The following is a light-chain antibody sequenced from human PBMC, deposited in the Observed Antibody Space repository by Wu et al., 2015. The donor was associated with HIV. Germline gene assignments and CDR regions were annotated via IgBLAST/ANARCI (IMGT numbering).Light chain of an antibody. CDR2: GAS. CDR3: QQYKDWPGT. Sequence: EIVLTQSPATLSLSPGERATLSCRASQSVSSYLAWYQQKPGQAPRILIHGASTRAPGVSDRFSGSGSGTEFTLTISSVQSEDFAIYYCQQYKDWPGTFGQGTKVDVK. CDR1: QSVSSY. J-gene: IGKJ1*01. V-gene: IGKV3-15*01.